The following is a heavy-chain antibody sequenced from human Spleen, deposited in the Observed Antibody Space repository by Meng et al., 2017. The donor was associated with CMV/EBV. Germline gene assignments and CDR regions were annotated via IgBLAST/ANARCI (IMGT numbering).Heavy chain of an antibody. CDR3: ARVFSEIYYNWFDP. J-gene: IGHJ5*02. CDR1: SDTLTGSY. Sequence: ASVKVSCKASSDTLTGSYLHWVRQAPGQGLEWMGWIKYNTGDTKYAEKFQGRVTMTRDTSITTTYMELCSLRSDDTAVYFCARVFSEIYYNWFDPWGQGTLVTVSS. D-gene: IGHD3-10*01. V-gene: IGHV1-2*02. CDR2: IKYNTGDT.